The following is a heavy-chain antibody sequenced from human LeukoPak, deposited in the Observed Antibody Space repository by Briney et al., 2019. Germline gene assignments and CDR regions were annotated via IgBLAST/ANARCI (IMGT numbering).Heavy chain of an antibody. D-gene: IGHD3-10*01. CDR3: ARSSRELWIGFDY. J-gene: IGHJ4*02. Sequence: GASVKVSCKASGYTFTGYYMHWVRQAPGQGLERMEWINPNSGGTNYAQKFQGRVTMTRDTSISTAYMELSRLRSDDTAVYYCARSSRELWIGFDYWGQGTLVTVSS. V-gene: IGHV1-2*02. CDR2: INPNSGGT. CDR1: GYTFTGYY.